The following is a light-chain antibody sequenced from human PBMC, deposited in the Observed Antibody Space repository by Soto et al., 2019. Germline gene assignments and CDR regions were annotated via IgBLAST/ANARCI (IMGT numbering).Light chain of an antibody. CDR2: AAS. V-gene: IGKV3-20*01. CDR3: QQYGSSRWT. J-gene: IGKJ1*01. Sequence: EIVLAQSPGTLSLSPGERATLSCRASQSVSSNYLAWYQQKPGQAPRLLIYAASSRATGIPDRFSGSGSGTDLTLTISRLEPEDFAVYYCQQYGSSRWTFGQGAKVEV. CDR1: QSVSSNY.